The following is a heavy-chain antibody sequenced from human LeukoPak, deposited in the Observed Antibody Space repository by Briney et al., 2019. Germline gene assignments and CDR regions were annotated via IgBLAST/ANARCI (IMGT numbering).Heavy chain of an antibody. CDR2: IYHSGST. J-gene: IGHJ5*02. Sequence: PSETLSLTCAVSGGSISSSNWWSWVRQPPGKGLEWIGEIYHSGSTNYNPSLKSRVTISVDTSKNQFSLKLSSVTAADTAVYYCARGPLRWVRGTNWFDPWGQGTLVTVSS. CDR1: GGSISSSNW. V-gene: IGHV4-4*02. D-gene: IGHD3-10*01. CDR3: ARGPLRWVRGTNWFDP.